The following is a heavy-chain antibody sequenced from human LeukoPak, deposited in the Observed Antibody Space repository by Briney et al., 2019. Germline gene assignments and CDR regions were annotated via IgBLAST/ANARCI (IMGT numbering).Heavy chain of an antibody. Sequence: PGRSLRLSCAASGFTFSRYWMHWVRQAPGKGLVWVSRINSDGSATTYADFVKGRFTISRDNAKNTLYLQMNSLRVDDTAMYYCERDYGAWGQGTLVTVSP. J-gene: IGHJ5*02. V-gene: IGHV3-74*03. CDR2: INSDGSAT. D-gene: IGHD4/OR15-4a*01. CDR1: GFTFSRYW. CDR3: ERDYGA.